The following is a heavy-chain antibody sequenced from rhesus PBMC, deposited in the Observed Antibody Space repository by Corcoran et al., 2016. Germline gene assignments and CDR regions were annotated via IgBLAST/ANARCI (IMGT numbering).Heavy chain of an antibody. CDR1: GGSISSCYHY. Sequence: QVQLQESGPGLVKPSETLSLPCAVSGGSISSCYHYWSWIRPPPGKGLEWIGYITYSGSTSYNPSLKSRVTISRDTSKNQFSLKLSSVTAADTAVYYCARDPSSDSLDVWGRGVLVTVSS. CDR2: ITYSGST. J-gene: IGHJ5-2*02. V-gene: IGHV4-122*02. CDR3: ARDPSSDSLDV.